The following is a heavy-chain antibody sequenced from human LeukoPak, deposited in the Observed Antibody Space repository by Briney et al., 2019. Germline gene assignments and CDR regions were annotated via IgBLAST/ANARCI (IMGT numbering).Heavy chain of an antibody. V-gene: IGHV3-48*01. J-gene: IGHJ4*02. D-gene: IGHD6-13*01. CDR2: ISDTGSTM. CDR3: ARGGSSSWQQWDDY. CDR1: GFTFSSYR. Sequence: GGSLRLSCAASGFTFSSYRMNWVRQAPGKGLEWVSYISDTGSTMYYADSVKGRFTISRDNARNSLFLQMNSLRAEDTAVYYCARGGSSSWQQWDDYWGQGTLVTVSS.